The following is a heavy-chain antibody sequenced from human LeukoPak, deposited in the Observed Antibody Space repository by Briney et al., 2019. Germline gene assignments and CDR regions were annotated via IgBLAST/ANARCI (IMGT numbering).Heavy chain of an antibody. J-gene: IGHJ4*02. V-gene: IGHV3-23*01. D-gene: IGHD4-23*01. Sequence: GGSLRLSCAASGFTFSTYAMGWVRQAPGKGLEWVSAISGGGDITYYADSVKGRFTISRDNSKNTLFLQMNSLRAEDTAVYYCAKAKNDGGSLDYWGQGTLVTVSS. CDR3: AKAKNDGGSLDY. CDR2: ISGGGDIT. CDR1: GFTFSTYA.